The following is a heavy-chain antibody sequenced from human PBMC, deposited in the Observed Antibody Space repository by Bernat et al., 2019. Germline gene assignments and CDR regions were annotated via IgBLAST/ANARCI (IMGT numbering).Heavy chain of an antibody. CDR2: IYSGGST. D-gene: IGHD3-22*01. CDR1: GFTVSSNY. Sequence: EVQLVESGGGLIQPGGSLRLSCAASGFTVSSNYMSWVRQAPGKGLAWVSVIYSGGSTYYADSVKGRFTISRDNSKNTLYLQMNSLRAEDTAVYYCAAGTYYYDSSGFSEPSLDYWGQGTLVTVSS. V-gene: IGHV3-53*01. J-gene: IGHJ4*02. CDR3: AAGTYYYDSSGFSEPSLDY.